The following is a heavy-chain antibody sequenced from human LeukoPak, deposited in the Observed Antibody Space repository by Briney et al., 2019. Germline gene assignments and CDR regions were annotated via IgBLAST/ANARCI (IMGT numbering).Heavy chain of an antibody. CDR1: GFTFSSYA. CDR2: ISGSGGST. J-gene: IGHJ4*02. CDR3: AKDLGYCSSTSCYTIDY. D-gene: IGHD2-2*02. V-gene: IGHV3-23*01. Sequence: GGSLRLSCAASGFTFSSYAMSWVRQAPRKGLEWVSAISGSGGSTYYADSVKGRFTISRDNSKNTLYLQMNSLRAEDTAVYYCAKDLGYCSSTSCYTIDYWGQGTLVTVSS.